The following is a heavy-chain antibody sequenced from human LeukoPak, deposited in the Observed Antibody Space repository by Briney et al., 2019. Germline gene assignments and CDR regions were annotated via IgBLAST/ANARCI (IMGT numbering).Heavy chain of an antibody. Sequence: SQTLSLTCAISGDSVSSNSAAWNWIRQSPSRGLEWLGRTYYRSKWYNDYAVSVKSRITINPDTSKNQFSLQLNSVTPEDTAMYYCARELLWFGELLGVWFDPWGQGTLVTVSS. D-gene: IGHD3-10*01. V-gene: IGHV6-1*01. J-gene: IGHJ5*02. CDR1: GDSVSSNSAA. CDR2: TYYRSKWYN. CDR3: ARELLWFGELLGVWFDP.